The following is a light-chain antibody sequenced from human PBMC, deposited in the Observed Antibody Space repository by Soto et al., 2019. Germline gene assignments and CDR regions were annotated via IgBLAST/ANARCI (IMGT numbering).Light chain of an antibody. CDR3: SSYAGTTLYV. CDR1: SSDVGGYNY. Sequence: QSALTQPPSESGSPGQSVIISCTGTSSDVGGYNYVSWYQQHPGKAPKVIIYEVSKRPSGVPDRFSGSKSCNTASLTVSGLQAEDEADYYCSSYAGTTLYVFGTGTKVTVL. J-gene: IGLJ1*01. V-gene: IGLV2-8*01. CDR2: EVS.